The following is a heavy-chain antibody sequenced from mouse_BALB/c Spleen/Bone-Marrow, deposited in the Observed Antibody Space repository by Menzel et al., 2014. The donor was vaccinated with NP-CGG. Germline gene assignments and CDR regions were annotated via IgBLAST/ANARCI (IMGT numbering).Heavy chain of an antibody. Sequence: DVQLQESGGGLVQPGGSLKLSCAASGFDFSRLWMSWVRQAPGRGLEWIGEINPDSSTISYTPSLKDEFIISRDNAKNTLYLQMSKVRSEDTALYYCARLGYYGSFAFWGQGTLVTVSA. J-gene: IGHJ3*01. CDR1: GFDFSRLW. D-gene: IGHD1-2*01. CDR3: ARLGYYGSFAF. CDR2: INPDSSTI. V-gene: IGHV4-1*02.